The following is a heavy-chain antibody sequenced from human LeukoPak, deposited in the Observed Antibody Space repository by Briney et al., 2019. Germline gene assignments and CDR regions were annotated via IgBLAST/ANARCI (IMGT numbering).Heavy chain of an antibody. CDR3: ARLNQGNRFDY. Sequence: SSETLSLTCTVSGGPISSSSFYWGWIRRPPGKGLEWIGSIYYSGNTYYNPSLISRVTISVDTSKNQFSLKLSSVTAADTAVYYCARLNQGNRFDYRGQGTSATVSS. CDR2: IYYSGNT. CDR1: GGPISSSSFY. J-gene: IGHJ4*02. D-gene: IGHD1-14*01. V-gene: IGHV4-39*01.